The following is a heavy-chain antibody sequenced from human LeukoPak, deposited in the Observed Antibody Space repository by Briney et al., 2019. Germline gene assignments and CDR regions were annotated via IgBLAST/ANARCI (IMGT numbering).Heavy chain of an antibody. CDR3: ARDFGDYFYDDI. D-gene: IGHD3-22*01. V-gene: IGHV3-33*01. Sequence: PGGSLRLSCAASGFTFNIYGMHWVRQAPGKGLEWVAVIWNDGSNKYYADSVKGRFTISRDNSKNTLYLQMNSLRAEDTAVYYCARDFGDYFYDDIWGQGTMVTVSS. CDR2: IWNDGSNK. CDR1: GFTFNIYG. J-gene: IGHJ3*02.